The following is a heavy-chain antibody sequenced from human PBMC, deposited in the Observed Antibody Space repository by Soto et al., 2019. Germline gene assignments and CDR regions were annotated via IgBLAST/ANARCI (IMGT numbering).Heavy chain of an antibody. J-gene: IGHJ6*02. CDR2: IYYSGST. V-gene: IGHV4-39*01. CDR1: CGSIISSSYY. CDR3: ARLSPHITGTKYYYYYGMDV. D-gene: IGHD1-7*01. Sequence: SETLSLTCTFSCGSIISSSYYWGWIRQPPGKGLEWIGSIYYSGSTYYNPSLKSRVTISVDTSKNQFSLKLSSVTAADTAVYYCARLSPHITGTKYYYYYGMDVWGQGTTVTVSS.